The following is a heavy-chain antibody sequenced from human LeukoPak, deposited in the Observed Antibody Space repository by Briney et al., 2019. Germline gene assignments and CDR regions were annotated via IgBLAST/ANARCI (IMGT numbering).Heavy chain of an antibody. Sequence: SETLSLTCTVSGGSVSSGSYYWSWIRQPPGKGLEWIGYIYYSGSTNYNPSLKSRVTISVDTSKNQFSLKLSSVTAADTAVYYCASGPGYSYGQVDYWGQGTLVTVSS. V-gene: IGHV4-61*01. CDR1: GGSVSSGSYY. CDR2: IYYSGST. J-gene: IGHJ4*02. CDR3: ASGPGYSYGQVDY. D-gene: IGHD5-18*01.